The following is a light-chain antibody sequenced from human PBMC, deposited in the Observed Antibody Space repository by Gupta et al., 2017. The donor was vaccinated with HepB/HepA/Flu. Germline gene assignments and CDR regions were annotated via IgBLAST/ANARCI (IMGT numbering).Light chain of an antibody. V-gene: IGKV3-15*01. CDR2: GAS. CDR1: QFISTN. Sequence: EVVMTQSPATLSVSPGERATLSCRASQFISTNFARYQQKLGQAPRLLIYGASTRDTGIPARFSGSGSETDFTLTISSLQSEDFAVYYCQQYNLWPYTFGQGTKLEIK. J-gene: IGKJ2*01. CDR3: QQYNLWPYT.